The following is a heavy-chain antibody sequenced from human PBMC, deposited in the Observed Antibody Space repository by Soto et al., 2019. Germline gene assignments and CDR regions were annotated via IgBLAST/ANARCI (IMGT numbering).Heavy chain of an antibody. CDR2: ISYDGSNK. CDR1: GFTFSSYG. V-gene: IGHV3-30*03. Sequence: GGSLRLSCAASGFTFSSYGIHWVRQAPGKGLEWVAVISYDGSNKYYADSVKGRFTISRDNSKNTLYLQMNSLRAEDTAVYYCATPKYYYDSSGSLDYWGQGTLVTVSS. J-gene: IGHJ4*02. CDR3: ATPKYYYDSSGSLDY. D-gene: IGHD3-22*01.